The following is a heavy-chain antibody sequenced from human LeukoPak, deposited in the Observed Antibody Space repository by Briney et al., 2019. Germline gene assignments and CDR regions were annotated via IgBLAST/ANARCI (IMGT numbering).Heavy chain of an antibody. V-gene: IGHV5-51*01. Sequence: GESLKISCKGSGYSFTSYWIGWVRQMPGKGLEWMGIIYPGDSDTRCSPSFQGQVTISADKSISTAYLQWSSLKASDTAMYYCARLEACGGDCYSSTYYFDYWGQGTLVTVSS. CDR1: GYSFTSYW. CDR2: IYPGDSDT. CDR3: ARLEACGGDCYSSTYYFDY. J-gene: IGHJ4*02. D-gene: IGHD2-21*02.